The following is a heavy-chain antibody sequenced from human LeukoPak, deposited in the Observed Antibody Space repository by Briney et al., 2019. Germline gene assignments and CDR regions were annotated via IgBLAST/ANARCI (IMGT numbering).Heavy chain of an antibody. V-gene: IGHV3-48*03. J-gene: IGHJ6*03. CDR1: GFTFSSYE. CDR3: ARAIRDYCSSTSCYRYYYYYMDV. Sequence: GGSLRLSCAASGFTFSSYEMNWVRQAPGKGLEWVSYISSSGSTIYYADSVKGRFTISRDNAKNSLYLQMNSLRAEDTAVYYCARAIRDYCSSTSCYRYYYYYMDVWGKGTTVTISS. D-gene: IGHD2-2*01. CDR2: ISSSGSTI.